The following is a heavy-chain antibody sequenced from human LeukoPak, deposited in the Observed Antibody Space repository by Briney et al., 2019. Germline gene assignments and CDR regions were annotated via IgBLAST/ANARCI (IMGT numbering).Heavy chain of an antibody. CDR1: GFTFTCCG. Sequence: GTSLRLSCATSGFTFTCCGMHWVRQASGKGLDWVAAISSSDGNSKYYADSVKGRFTISRDNSKNTVYLQMNSLRADDTAVYYCAKWSGNRPLYYFDYWGQGTLVTVSS. V-gene: IGHV3-30*18. CDR3: AKWSGNRPLYYFDY. J-gene: IGHJ4*02. CDR2: ISSSDGNSK. D-gene: IGHD3-3*01.